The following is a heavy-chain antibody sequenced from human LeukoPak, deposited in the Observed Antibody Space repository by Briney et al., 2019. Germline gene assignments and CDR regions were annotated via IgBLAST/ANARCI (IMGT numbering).Heavy chain of an antibody. J-gene: IGHJ4*02. D-gene: IGHD6-19*01. CDR2: ISAYNGNT. Sequence: ASVNVSCKASGGTFSSYPISWVRQAPGQGLEWMGWISAYNGNTNYAQKLQGRVTMTTDTSTSTAYMELRSLRSDDTAVYYCARAVAGTTPIDYWGQGTLVTVSS. CDR3: ARAVAGTTPIDY. V-gene: IGHV1-18*01. CDR1: GGTFSSYP.